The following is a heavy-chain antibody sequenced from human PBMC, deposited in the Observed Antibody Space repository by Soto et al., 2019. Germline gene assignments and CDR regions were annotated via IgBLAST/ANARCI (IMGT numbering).Heavy chain of an antibody. CDR2: IWYDGSNK. D-gene: IGHD2-21*02. Sequence: QVQLVESGGGVVQPGRSLRLSCAASGFTFSSYGMHWVRQAPGKGLGWVAVIWYDGSNKYYADSVKGRFTISRDNSKNTRYLQMNSLRAADTAVYYCARGGLTDYFDYWGQGTLVTVSS. CDR3: ARGGLTDYFDY. CDR1: GFTFSSYG. V-gene: IGHV3-33*01. J-gene: IGHJ4*02.